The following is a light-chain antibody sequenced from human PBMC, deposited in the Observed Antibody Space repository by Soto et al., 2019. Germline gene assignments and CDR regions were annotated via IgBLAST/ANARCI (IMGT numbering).Light chain of an antibody. CDR2: ANS. V-gene: IGLV1-40*01. CDR1: SSNIGAGYD. CDR3: QSYDSGLRGYVV. J-gene: IGLJ2*01. Sequence: SVLTQPPSMSGAPGQRVTISCTGGSSNIGAGYDVHWYQQLPGTAPKLLIYANSNRPSGVPDRFSGSKSGTSASLAITGLLAEYEDDYFCQSYDSGLRGYVVFGGGTKLTVL.